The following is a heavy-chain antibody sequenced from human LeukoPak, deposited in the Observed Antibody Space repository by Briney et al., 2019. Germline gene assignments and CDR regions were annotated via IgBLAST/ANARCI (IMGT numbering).Heavy chain of an antibody. CDR2: IIGGAGST. D-gene: IGHD2-2*01. J-gene: IGHJ4*02. CDR1: GFTFTTYA. CDR3: AKVTRPRTSAPIFDY. V-gene: IGHV3-23*01. Sequence: GGSLRLSCAASGFTFTTYAMSWVRQAPGKGLEWVSSIIGGAGSTYYADSLKGRFTISRDISKNTLYLQMNSLRAEDTAVYYCAKVTRPRTSAPIFDYWGQGTLVTVSS.